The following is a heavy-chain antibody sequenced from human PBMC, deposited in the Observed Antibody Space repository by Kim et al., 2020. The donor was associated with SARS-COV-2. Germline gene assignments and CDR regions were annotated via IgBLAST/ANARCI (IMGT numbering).Heavy chain of an antibody. V-gene: IGHV4-59*01. J-gene: IGHJ6*02. CDR3: ARDYKQQLPPYYYYYYGMDV. D-gene: IGHD6-13*01. Sequence: RVTISVDTSKNQFSLKLSSVTAADTAVYYCARDYKQQLPPYYYYYYGMDVWGQGTTVTVSS.